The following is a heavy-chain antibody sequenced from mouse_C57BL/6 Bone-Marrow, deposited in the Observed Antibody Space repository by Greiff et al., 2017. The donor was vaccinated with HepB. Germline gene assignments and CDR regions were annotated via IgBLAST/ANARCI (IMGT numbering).Heavy chain of an antibody. CDR3: TRDSTTVVGDY. J-gene: IGHJ2*01. D-gene: IGHD1-1*01. V-gene: IGHV5-9-1*02. CDR2: ISSGGDYI. CDR1: GFTFSSYA. Sequence: EVKLMESGEGLVKPGGSLKLSCAASGFTFSSYAMSWVRQTPEKRLEWVAYISSGGDYIYYADTVKGRFTISRDNARNTLYLQMSSLKSEDTAMYYCTRDSTTVVGDYWGKGTTLTVSS.